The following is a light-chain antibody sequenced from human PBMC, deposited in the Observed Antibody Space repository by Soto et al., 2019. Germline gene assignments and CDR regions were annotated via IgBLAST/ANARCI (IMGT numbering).Light chain of an antibody. CDR1: QIISTY. CDR3: QQADRFPIT. Sequence: DIQMTQFPSSLSASVVDRVTITCRASQIISTYLNWYQQKSGKAPKLLIYAASSLQSGVPSRFSGSGSGTDFTLTINGLQPEDFATYYCQQADRFPITFGQGTRLEIK. J-gene: IGKJ5*01. V-gene: IGKV1-39*01. CDR2: AAS.